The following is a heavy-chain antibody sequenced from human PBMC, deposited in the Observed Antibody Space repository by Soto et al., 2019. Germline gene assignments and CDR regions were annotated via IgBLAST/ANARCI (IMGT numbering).Heavy chain of an antibody. Sequence: GGFLRLSCAASGFSFPIFPMHWVRQAPGKGLEWVAVIWYDGSNKYYAESVQSRFSISRDNSKNTLYLEMNGLRAADTAVYYCAREEGEQQLDYWGQGTLVTVSS. J-gene: IGHJ4*02. CDR3: AREEGEQQLDY. CDR1: GFSFPIFP. D-gene: IGHD6-13*01. CDR2: IWYDGSNK. V-gene: IGHV3-33*01.